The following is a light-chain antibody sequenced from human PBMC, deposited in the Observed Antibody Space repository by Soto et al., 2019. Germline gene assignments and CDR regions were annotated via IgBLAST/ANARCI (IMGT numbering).Light chain of an antibody. Sequence: EIVLTQSPGTLSLSPGERATLSCRASQTISSSYLAWYQPRPGQAPRLLIYGASSRATGIPDRFSGRGSGTDFALTISRLEPEDFAVYYCQHYGSSVPITFGPGTKVDIK. J-gene: IGKJ3*01. V-gene: IGKV3-20*01. CDR2: GAS. CDR3: QHYGSSVPIT. CDR1: QTISSSY.